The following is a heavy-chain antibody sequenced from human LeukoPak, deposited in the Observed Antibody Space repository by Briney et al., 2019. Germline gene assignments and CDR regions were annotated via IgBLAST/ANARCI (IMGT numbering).Heavy chain of an antibody. V-gene: IGHV1-46*01. CDR2: INPSGGST. CDR1: GYTFTSYY. CDR3: ARKGLRHFDY. D-gene: IGHD4-17*01. J-gene: IGHJ4*02. Sequence: ASVKVSCKASGYTFTSYYMHWVRQAPGQGPEWMGIINPSGGSTSYAQKFQGRVTMTRDTSISTAYMELSRLRSDDTAVYYCARKGLRHFDYWGQGTLVTVSS.